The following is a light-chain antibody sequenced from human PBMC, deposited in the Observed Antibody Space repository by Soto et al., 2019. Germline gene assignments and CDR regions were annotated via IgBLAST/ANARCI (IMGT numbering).Light chain of an antibody. J-gene: IGKJ1*01. Sequence: EIVMTQSPDTLSVSPGERATRSCRASQSVTNNLAWYQQKPGQAPRLLIYGASTRTIAIPARFSGSGSGTDFTLTISSLQSEDFAVYYCQQYNNWPRTFGQGTKVDI. CDR1: QSVTNN. V-gene: IGKV3-15*01. CDR2: GAS. CDR3: QQYNNWPRT.